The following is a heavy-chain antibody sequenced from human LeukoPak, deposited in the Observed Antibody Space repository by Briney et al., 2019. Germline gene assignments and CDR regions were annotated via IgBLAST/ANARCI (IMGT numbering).Heavy chain of an antibody. CDR1: GFTVSSNY. V-gene: IGHV3-53*01. Sequence: PGGSLRLSCAASGFTVSSNYMSWVRQAPGKGLEWVSVIYSGGSTYYADSVKGRFAISRDNSKNTLYLQMNSLRAEDTAVYYCARGKGAVAGTFRYFDYWGQGTLVTVSS. D-gene: IGHD6-19*01. CDR3: ARGKGAVAGTFRYFDY. J-gene: IGHJ4*02. CDR2: IYSGGST.